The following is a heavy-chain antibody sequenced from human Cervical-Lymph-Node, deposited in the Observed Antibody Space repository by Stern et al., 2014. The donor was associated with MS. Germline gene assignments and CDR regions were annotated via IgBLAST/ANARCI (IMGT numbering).Heavy chain of an antibody. CDR2: LHASGAT. Sequence: VQLLQSGPGLVKPSQTLSLTCTVSGASISSGTSYWSWIRQPAGGGLEWIGRLHASGATYYNPSLKSRVTISGDPSKNQFSLNLNSVTAADTAVYYCARGHWELLGNNYFDSWGQGTLVTVSS. V-gene: IGHV4-61*02. CDR3: ARGHWELLGNNYFDS. J-gene: IGHJ4*02. CDR1: GASISSGTSY. D-gene: IGHD1-26*01.